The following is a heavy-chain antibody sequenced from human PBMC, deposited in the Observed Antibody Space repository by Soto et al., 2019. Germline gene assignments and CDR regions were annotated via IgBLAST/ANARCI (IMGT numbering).Heavy chain of an antibody. CDR1: GFTFSSYW. CDR3: ARDDDFWSGYYFSYYYYGMDV. Sequence: GGSLRLSCAASGFTFSSYWMSWVRQAPGKGLEWVANIKQDGSEKYYVDSVKGRFTISRDNAKNSLYLQMNSLRAEDTAVYYCARDDDFWSGYYFSYYYYGMDVWGQGTTVTVS. D-gene: IGHD3-3*01. CDR2: IKQDGSEK. V-gene: IGHV3-7*03. J-gene: IGHJ6*02.